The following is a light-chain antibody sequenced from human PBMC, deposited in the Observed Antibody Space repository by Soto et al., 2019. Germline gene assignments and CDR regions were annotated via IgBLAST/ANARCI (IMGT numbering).Light chain of an antibody. CDR2: KAS. CDR3: QHYNSYSEA. CDR1: QTISSW. V-gene: IGKV1-5*03. Sequence: DIQMTQSPSTLSGSVGDRVTITCRASQTISSWLAWYQQKPGKAPKLLIYKASTLKSGVTSRFSGSGSGTEFTLTISSLQPDDFATYYSQHYNSYSEAFGQGTKVELK. J-gene: IGKJ1*01.